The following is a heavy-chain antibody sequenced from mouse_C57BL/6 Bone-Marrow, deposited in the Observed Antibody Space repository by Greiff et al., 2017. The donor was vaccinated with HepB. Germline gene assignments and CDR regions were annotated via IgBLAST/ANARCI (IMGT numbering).Heavy chain of an antibody. CDR3: TRVLGLSGAY. Sequence: QVQLQQPGAELVMPGASVKLSCKASGYTFTSYWMHWVKQRPGQGLEWIGEIDPSDSYTNYNQKFKGKSTLTVDKSSSTAYMQLSSLASEDSAFYSCTRVLGLSGAYWGQGTLVTVTA. CDR1: GYTFTSYW. J-gene: IGHJ3*01. D-gene: IGHD3-1*01. V-gene: IGHV1-69*01. CDR2: IDPSDSYT.